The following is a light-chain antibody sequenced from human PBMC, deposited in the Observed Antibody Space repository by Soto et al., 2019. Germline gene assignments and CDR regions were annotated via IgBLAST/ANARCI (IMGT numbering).Light chain of an antibody. Sequence: EIVLTQSPATLSLSPGERATLSCRASQSVSSYLAWYQKKPGQAPRLLIYDASNRATGIPARFSGSGSGTAFTHTISSLEPADFAVYYCQQRSNWPPEDTFGQGTKLEIK. J-gene: IGKJ2*01. CDR2: DAS. V-gene: IGKV3-11*01. CDR1: QSVSSY. CDR3: QQRSNWPPEDT.